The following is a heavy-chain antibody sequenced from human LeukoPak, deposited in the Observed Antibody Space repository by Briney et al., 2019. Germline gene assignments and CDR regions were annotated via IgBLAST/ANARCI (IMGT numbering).Heavy chain of an antibody. V-gene: IGHV3-7*01. CDR2: IKQDGSEK. Sequence: GGSLRLSCAASGFTFSSYWMSWVRQAPGKGLEWVANIKQDGSEKYYVDSVKGRFTISRDNAKNSLYLQMNSLRAEDTAVCYCAAGFVWLYFDYWGQGTLVTVSS. D-gene: IGHD5-24*01. CDR1: GFTFSSYW. CDR3: AAGFVWLYFDY. J-gene: IGHJ4*02.